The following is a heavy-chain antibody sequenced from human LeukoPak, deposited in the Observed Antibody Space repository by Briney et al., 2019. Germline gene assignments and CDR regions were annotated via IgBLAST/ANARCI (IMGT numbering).Heavy chain of an antibody. D-gene: IGHD2-15*01. CDR3: ASVVVVVAAMQRYNWFDP. J-gene: IGHJ5*02. CDR1: GGSISSSSYY. Sequence: PSETLSLTCTVSGGSISSSSYYWGWIRQPPGKGLAWIGEINHSGITNYNPSLKSRVTISVDTSKNQFSLKLSSVTAADTAVYYCASVVVVVAAMQRYNWFDPWGQGTLVTVSS. CDR2: INHSGIT. V-gene: IGHV4-39*07.